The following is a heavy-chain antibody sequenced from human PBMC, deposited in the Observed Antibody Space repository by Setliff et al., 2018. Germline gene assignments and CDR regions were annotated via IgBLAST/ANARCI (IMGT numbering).Heavy chain of an antibody. J-gene: IGHJ4*02. CDR2: ISAYTGNT. Sequence: ASVKVSCKASGYTFSHSGITWVRQAPGQGLEWMGWISAYTGNTNYAQKLQGRVTMTTDASTNTAYMELRGPSSDDTAVYYCSRLVRYCSKTTCQTASGAEVWGQGTLVTVSS. CDR3: SRLVRYCSKTTCQTASGAEV. D-gene: IGHD2-8*01. CDR1: GYTFSHSG. V-gene: IGHV1-18*01.